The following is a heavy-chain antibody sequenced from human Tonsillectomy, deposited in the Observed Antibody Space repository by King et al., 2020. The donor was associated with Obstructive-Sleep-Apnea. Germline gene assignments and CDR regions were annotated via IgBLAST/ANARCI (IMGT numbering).Heavy chain of an antibody. V-gene: IGHV3-15*01. J-gene: IGHJ4*02. CDR3: TTGNNGNAPGAN. Sequence: VQLVESGGGLVKPGGSLRLSCAASGFTFSNAWMSWVRQAPGKGLEWVGRIKSKTDGGTTDYAAPVNGRFTISRDDSKNMLYLQMNNLKTEDTAVYYCTTGNNGNAPGANWGQGTLVTVSS. CDR1: GFTFSNAW. D-gene: IGHD1-1*01. CDR2: IKSKTDGGTT.